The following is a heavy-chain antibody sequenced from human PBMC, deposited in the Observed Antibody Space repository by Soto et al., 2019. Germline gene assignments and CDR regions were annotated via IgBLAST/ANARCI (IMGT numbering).Heavy chain of an antibody. CDR2: IWYDGSNK. CDR3: ARDHGTVTPDDAFDI. CDR1: GFTFSSYG. Sequence: QVQLVESGGGVVQPGRSLRLSCAASGFTFSSYGMHWVRQAPGKGLEWVAVIWYDGSNKYYADSVKGRFTISRDNSKNTLYLQMNSLRAEDTAVYYCARDHGTVTPDDAFDIWGQGTMVTVSS. J-gene: IGHJ3*02. V-gene: IGHV3-33*01. D-gene: IGHD4-17*01.